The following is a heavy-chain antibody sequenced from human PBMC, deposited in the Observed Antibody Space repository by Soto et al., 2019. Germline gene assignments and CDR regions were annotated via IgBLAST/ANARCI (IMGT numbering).Heavy chain of an antibody. Sequence: PSETLSLTCAVSGGSISSGGYSWTWIRQPPGKGLEWIGYIYHSGSTYYNPSLKSRVTISVDTSKNQFSLKLSSVTAADTAVYYCARDIMGTSDYYYGMDCWGQGTTVTVSS. V-gene: IGHV4-30-2*01. CDR1: GGSISSGGYS. J-gene: IGHJ6*02. CDR2: IYHSGST. D-gene: IGHD2-8*01. CDR3: ARDIMGTSDYYYGMDC.